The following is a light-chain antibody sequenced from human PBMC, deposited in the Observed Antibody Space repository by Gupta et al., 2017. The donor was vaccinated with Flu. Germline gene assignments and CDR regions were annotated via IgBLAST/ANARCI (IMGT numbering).Light chain of an antibody. CDR3: QVWDTSNDQRV. CDR2: DEN. CDR1: NIGVKS. V-gene: IGLV3-21*02. Sequence: SYVLTQPPSVSVAPGQTARITCGGNNIGVKSVHWDQQKPGQAPVLVVYDENDRPSGIPERFSGSNSGNTATLTISRAAAGDEADYYCQVWDTSNDQRVFGGGTKLTVL. J-gene: IGLJ3*02.